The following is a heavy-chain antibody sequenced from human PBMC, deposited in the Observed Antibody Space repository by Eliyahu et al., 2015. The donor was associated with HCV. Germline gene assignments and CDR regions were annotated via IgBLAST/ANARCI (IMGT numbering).Heavy chain of an antibody. D-gene: IGHD6-6*01. CDR2: IYYSGST. J-gene: IGHJ6*02. Sequence: QVQLQESGPGLVKPSQTLSLTCTVSGGSISSGDYYWSWIRQHPGKGLEWIGNIYYSGSTHYNPSLRSRITMSVDTSKTQFSLQLSSVTAADTAVYYCGSVAARPDYYGMDVWGQGTTVTVSS. CDR1: GGSISSGDYY. V-gene: IGHV4-31*03. CDR3: GSVAARPDYYGMDV.